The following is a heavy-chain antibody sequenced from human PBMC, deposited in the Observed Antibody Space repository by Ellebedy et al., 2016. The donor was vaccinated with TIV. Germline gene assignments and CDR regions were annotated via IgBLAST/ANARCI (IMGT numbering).Heavy chain of an antibody. CDR3: ASSRYHYYVGNTIFAY. Sequence: GESLKISCAASGFTFSSYSASWVRQAPGKGLEWVAGLNAHGVVIAYADSVKGRYTIPRDNSKNTLYLQMNSLRPEDTAVYYCASSRYHYYVGNTIFAYWGQGTLVTVSS. CDR1: GFTFSSYS. D-gene: IGHD3-10*02. V-gene: IGHV3-23*01. CDR2: LNAHGVVI. J-gene: IGHJ4*02.